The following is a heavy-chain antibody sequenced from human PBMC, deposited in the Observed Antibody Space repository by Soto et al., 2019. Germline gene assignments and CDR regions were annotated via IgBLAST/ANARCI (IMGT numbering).Heavy chain of an antibody. CDR2: IKQDGSEK. Sequence: EVQLVESGGGLVQPGGSLRLSCAASGFTFSSYWMRWVRQAPGKGLEWVDNIKQDGSEKYYVDSVKGRFTISRDNAKNSLYLQMNSLRAEDTAVYYCAREDIVVVGDACDIWGQGTMVTVSS. J-gene: IGHJ3*02. D-gene: IGHD2-15*01. CDR1: GFTFSSYW. V-gene: IGHV3-7*01. CDR3: AREDIVVVGDACDI.